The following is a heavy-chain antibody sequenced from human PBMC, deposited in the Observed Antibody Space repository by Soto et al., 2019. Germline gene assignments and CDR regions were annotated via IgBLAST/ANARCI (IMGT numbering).Heavy chain of an antibody. Sequence: VXSVKVSCKASVYTFTTYGITWLRQAPGQGLEWMGWISAYDGNTNYAQKFQGRVSMTTDPSTNTAYMELRSLRSDDTAVYYCARDPATAYSSSSFDYWGQGTLVTVSS. V-gene: IGHV1-18*04. CDR3: ARDPATAYSSSSFDY. J-gene: IGHJ4*02. CDR2: ISAYDGNT. D-gene: IGHD6-6*01. CDR1: VYTFTTYG.